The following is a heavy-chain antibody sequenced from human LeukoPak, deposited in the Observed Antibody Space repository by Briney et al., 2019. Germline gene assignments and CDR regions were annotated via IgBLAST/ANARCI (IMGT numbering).Heavy chain of an antibody. CDR3: ARVYGSMTTQMSYYYYMDV. CDR1: GGSFSGYY. Sequence: SETLSLTCAVYGGSFSGYYWSWIRQPPGKGLEWIGEINHSGSTNYNPSLKSRVTISVDTSKKQFSLKLSSVTAADTAVYYCARVYGSMTTQMSYYYYMDVWGKGTTVTISS. V-gene: IGHV4-34*01. D-gene: IGHD3-16*01. CDR2: INHSGST. J-gene: IGHJ6*03.